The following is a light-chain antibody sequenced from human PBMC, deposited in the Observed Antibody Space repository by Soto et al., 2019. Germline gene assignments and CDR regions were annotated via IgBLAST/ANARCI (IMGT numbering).Light chain of an antibody. V-gene: IGKV3-20*01. Sequence: EIVLTQSPGTLSLSPGERATLSCRASLSVSSNYLAWYQQKPGQAPRLLIYGASSRATGIPDRFSGSGSGTDFTLTIRRLEPEDFAVYYCQQYGSSYPWTFGQGTKVDIK. J-gene: IGKJ1*01. CDR2: GAS. CDR3: QQYGSSYPWT. CDR1: LSVSSNY.